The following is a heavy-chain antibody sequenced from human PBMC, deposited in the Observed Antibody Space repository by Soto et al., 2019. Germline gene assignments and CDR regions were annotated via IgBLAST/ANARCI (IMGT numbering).Heavy chain of an antibody. CDR3: ARVLYYGSGSYSPYGMDV. D-gene: IGHD3-10*01. V-gene: IGHV1-69*01. CDR2: VSPPFRTP. CDR1: GVSFNNNG. Sequence: QVQLVQSGAEVKKPGSSVKVSCKTSGVSFNNNGIGWVRQAPGHGLEWMGGVSPPFRTPNYARKFQGRISITADAYTGTVNMELSSLTSEDTAQYYCARVLYYGSGSYSPYGMDVWGQGTTVTVSS. J-gene: IGHJ6*02.